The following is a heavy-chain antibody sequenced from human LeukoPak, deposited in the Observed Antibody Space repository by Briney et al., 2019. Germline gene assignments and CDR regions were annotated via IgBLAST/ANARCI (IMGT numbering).Heavy chain of an antibody. J-gene: IGHJ4*02. Sequence: GGSLRLSCAASGFTFDDYAMHWVRQAPGKGLEWVSGISWNSGSIGYADSVKGRFTISRDNSKNTLYLQMNSLRAEDTAVYYCAKDPYSGYDRGLNYWGQGTLVTVSS. D-gene: IGHD5-12*01. CDR3: AKDPYSGYDRGLNY. CDR2: ISWNSGSI. V-gene: IGHV3-9*01. CDR1: GFTFDDYA.